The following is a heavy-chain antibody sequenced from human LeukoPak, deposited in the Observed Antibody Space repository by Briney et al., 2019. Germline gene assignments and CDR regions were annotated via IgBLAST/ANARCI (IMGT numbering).Heavy chain of an antibody. V-gene: IGHV1-18*01. CDR2: ISGYNGNT. D-gene: IGHD3-22*01. CDR1: GYSFTSYG. Sequence: GASVKVSCKASGYSFTSYGISWVRQAPGQGLEWMGWISGYNGNTNYAQRLQGRLTMTTDTSTSTAYMELRSLSSDDTAVYYCARDRPYYYDSSAYYPDFWGQGTLVTVSS. CDR3: ARDRPYYYDSSAYYPDF. J-gene: IGHJ4*02.